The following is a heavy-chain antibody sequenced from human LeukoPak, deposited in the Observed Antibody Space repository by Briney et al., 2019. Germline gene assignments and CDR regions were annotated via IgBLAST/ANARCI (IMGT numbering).Heavy chain of an antibody. CDR3: ARARTSVAGTYFDY. V-gene: IGHV4-4*07. J-gene: IGHJ4*02. CDR2: IYTSGST. D-gene: IGHD6-19*01. CDR1: GGSISNYY. Sequence: SETLSLTCTVSGGSISNYYWSWIRQPAGKGLEWIGRIYTSGSTNYNPSLKSRVTISVDTSKNQFSLKLSSVTAADTAVYYCARARTSVAGTYFDYWGQGTLVTVSS.